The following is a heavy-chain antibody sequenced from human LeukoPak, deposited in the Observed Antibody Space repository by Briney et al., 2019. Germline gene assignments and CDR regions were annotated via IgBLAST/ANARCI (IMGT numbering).Heavy chain of an antibody. V-gene: IGHV4-39*07. Sequence: SETLSLTCTVSGGSISGTDLYWGWIRQLPGKGLEWIGNIHSSGNSFCNPSLKSRVTMSLDTSNNQFSLKLSSVTAADTAVYFCARDVGSYMFDDWGQGTLVTVSS. J-gene: IGHJ4*02. CDR3: ARDVGSYMFDD. D-gene: IGHD3-10*01. CDR2: IHSSGNS. CDR1: GGSISGTDLY.